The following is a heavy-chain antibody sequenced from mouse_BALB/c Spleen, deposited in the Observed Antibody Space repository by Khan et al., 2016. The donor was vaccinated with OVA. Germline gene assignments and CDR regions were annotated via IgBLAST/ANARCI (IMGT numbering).Heavy chain of an antibody. CDR2: ISYSGST. Sequence: EVQLQESGPGLVKPSQSLSLTCTVTGYSITSDYAWNWIRQFPGNKLEWIGYISYSGSTSYNPSLKSRISIIRDTSKNQFFLQLNSVTTEDTATYYCARWFAYWGQGTLVTVSA. V-gene: IGHV3-2*02. J-gene: IGHJ3*01. CDR3: ARWFAY. CDR1: GYSITSDYA.